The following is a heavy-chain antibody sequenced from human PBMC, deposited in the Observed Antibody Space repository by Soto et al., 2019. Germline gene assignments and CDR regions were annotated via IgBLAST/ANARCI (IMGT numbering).Heavy chain of an antibody. J-gene: IGHJ5*02. D-gene: IGHD6-6*01. CDR2: ISGSGGST. Sequence: GGSLRLSCAASGFTFSSYAMSWVRQAPGKGLEWVSAISGSGGSTYYADSVKGRFTISRDNSKNTLYLQMNSLRAEDTAVYYCETLIEGQQLVHRWFDPWGQGTLVTVSS. CDR3: ETLIEGQQLVHRWFDP. CDR1: GFTFSSYA. V-gene: IGHV3-23*01.